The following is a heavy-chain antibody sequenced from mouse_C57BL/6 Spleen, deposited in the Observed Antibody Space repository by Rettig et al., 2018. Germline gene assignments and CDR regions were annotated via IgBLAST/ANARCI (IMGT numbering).Heavy chain of an antibody. CDR3: ARTPYETWYFDV. CDR2: LYPGDGDT. J-gene: IGHJ1*03. V-gene: IGHV1-80*01. CDR1: GYAFSSYW. Sequence: SVKISCKASGYAFSSYWMNWVKQRPGKGLEWIGQLYPGDGDTNYNGKFKGKATLTADKSSSTAYMQLSSLTSEDSAVYFCARTPYETWYFDVWGTGTTVTVAS. D-gene: IGHD2-3*01.